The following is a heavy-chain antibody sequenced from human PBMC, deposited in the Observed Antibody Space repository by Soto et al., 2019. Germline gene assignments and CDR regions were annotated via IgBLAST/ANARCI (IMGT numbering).Heavy chain of an antibody. J-gene: IGHJ4*02. CDR2: MNPNSGNT. CDR3: ARALPSPNKRYFDY. V-gene: IGHV1-8*01. CDR1: GYTVTSYD. Sequence: ASVKVSCKASGYTVTSYDINWVRQATGQGLEWMGWMNPNSGNTGYAQKFQGRVTMTRNTSISTAYMELSSLRSEDTAVYYCARALPSPNKRYFDYWGQGTLVTVSS. D-gene: IGHD6-6*01.